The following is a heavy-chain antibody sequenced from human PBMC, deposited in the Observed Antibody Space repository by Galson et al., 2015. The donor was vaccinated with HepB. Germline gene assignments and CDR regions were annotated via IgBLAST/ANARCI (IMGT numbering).Heavy chain of an antibody. V-gene: IGHV3-33*01. CDR3: VREAAIAAPAAFDN. Sequence: SLRLSCAASGFIFSRHGFHWVRQAPGKGLEWVALIWADGTKQLYGDSVKGRFTISRDNAKNTVYLQMNSLRADDTAVYYCVREAAIAAPAAFDNWGQGALVTVSS. CDR1: GFIFSRHG. CDR2: IWADGTKQ. J-gene: IGHJ4*02. D-gene: IGHD6-13*01.